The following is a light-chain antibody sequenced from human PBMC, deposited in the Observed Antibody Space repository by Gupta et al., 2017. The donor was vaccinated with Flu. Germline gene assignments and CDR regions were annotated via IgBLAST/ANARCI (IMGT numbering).Light chain of an antibody. CDR1: WSNIGYTY. Sequence: QSVLPQPPSASGTPGQGVSISCSGSWSNIGYTYVYWYQQLPGTAPKLLIYRNNQRPSGVPDRFSGSKSGTSASLAIRGLRSEDEADYYCAAWDDRVSGYVFGTGTKVTVL. CDR3: AAWDDRVSGYV. V-gene: IGLV1-47*01. J-gene: IGLJ1*01. CDR2: RNN.